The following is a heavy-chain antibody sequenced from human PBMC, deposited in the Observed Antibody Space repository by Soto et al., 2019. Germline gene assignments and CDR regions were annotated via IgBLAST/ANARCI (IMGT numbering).Heavy chain of an antibody. CDR1: GYTFTSYY. Sequence: ASVKVSCKASGYTFTSYYMHWVRQAPGQGLEWMGIINPSGDSTSYAQKFQGRVTMTRDTSTSTVYMELSSLRSEDTAVYYCARIPSERAAFGVVRVYYYGMDVWGQGTTVTVSS. V-gene: IGHV1-46*01. CDR2: INPSGDST. J-gene: IGHJ6*02. CDR3: ARIPSERAAFGVVRVYYYGMDV. D-gene: IGHD3-3*01.